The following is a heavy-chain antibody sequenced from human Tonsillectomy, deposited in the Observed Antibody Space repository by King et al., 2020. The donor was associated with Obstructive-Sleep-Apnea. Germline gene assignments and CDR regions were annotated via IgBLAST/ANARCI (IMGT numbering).Heavy chain of an antibody. Sequence: QLQESGPGLVKPSETLSLTCTVSGDSIISTSYYWGWIRQPPGKGLEWIGTIYYSGSTSYNPSLKSRGTISVDTSKKQSSLKLSSVTAADTAVYYCAKEGGDYGDYFDYWGQGTLVTVSS. CDR1: GDSIISTSYY. D-gene: IGHD4-17*01. CDR3: AKEGGDYGDYFDY. V-gene: IGHV4-39*07. J-gene: IGHJ4*02. CDR2: IYYSGST.